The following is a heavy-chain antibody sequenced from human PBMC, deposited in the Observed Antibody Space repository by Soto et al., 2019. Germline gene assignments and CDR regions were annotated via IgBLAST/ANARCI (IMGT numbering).Heavy chain of an antibody. Sequence: QVQLQESGPGMGKPSETLSLTCTVSGGSISNYYWSWIRQPPGKGLEWIGYIDYSGSTRYNPSLKSRVTVSVDTSKNQFSLKLSSVTAADTAVYYCARHGPIAAAGTVFDYWGQGTLVTVSS. CDR2: IDYSGST. D-gene: IGHD6-13*01. CDR1: GGSISNYY. V-gene: IGHV4-59*08. CDR3: ARHGPIAAAGTVFDY. J-gene: IGHJ4*02.